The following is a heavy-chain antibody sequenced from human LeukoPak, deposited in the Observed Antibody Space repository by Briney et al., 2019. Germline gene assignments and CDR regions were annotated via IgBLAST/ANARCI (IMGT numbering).Heavy chain of an antibody. Sequence: PGGSLRLSCAASGFTFSSYSMNWVRQAPGKGLEWVSSISSSSSYIYYADSVKGRFTISRDNAKNSLYLQMNSLRAEDTAVYYCASRPGAYYYYGMDVWGQGTTVTVSS. CDR1: GFTFSSYS. CDR3: ASRPGAYYYYGMDV. J-gene: IGHJ6*02. CDR2: ISSSSSYI. V-gene: IGHV3-21*01. D-gene: IGHD3-10*01.